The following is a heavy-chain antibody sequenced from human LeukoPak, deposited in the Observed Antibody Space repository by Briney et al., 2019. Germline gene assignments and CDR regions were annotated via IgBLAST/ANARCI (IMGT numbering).Heavy chain of an antibody. CDR2: IYYSGST. D-gene: IGHD1-26*01. CDR3: ARVRLSGSYLDAFDI. CDR1: GGSVSSYY. J-gene: IGHJ3*02. Sequence: SETLSLTCTVSGGSVSSYYWNWIRQPPGKGLEWIGYIYYSGSTNYNPSLKSRVTISVDTSKNQFSLKLNSITTADTAVYYCARVRLSGSYLDAFDIWGRGTMVTVSS. V-gene: IGHV4-59*02.